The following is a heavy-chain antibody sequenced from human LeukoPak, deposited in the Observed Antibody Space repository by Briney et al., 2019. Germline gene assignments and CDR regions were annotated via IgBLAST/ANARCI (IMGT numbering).Heavy chain of an antibody. V-gene: IGHV3-30*18. J-gene: IGHJ3*02. D-gene: IGHD3-16*01. CDR3: AKDKGGGYGNDGVDI. Sequence: PGGSLRLSCAASGFTFSSYGMHWVRQAPGKGLEWVAVISYDGSNQYYADSVKGRFTISRDNSRNTLYLQMNSLRAEDTAVYYCAKDKGGGYGNDGVDIWGRGTMVTVSS. CDR1: GFTFSSYG. CDR2: ISYDGSNQ.